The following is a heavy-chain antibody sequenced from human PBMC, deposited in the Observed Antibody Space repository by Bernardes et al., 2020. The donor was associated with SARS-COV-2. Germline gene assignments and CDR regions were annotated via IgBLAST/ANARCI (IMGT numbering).Heavy chain of an antibody. J-gene: IGHJ4*02. CDR2: FDPEDVAT. Sequence: AAVKVSCKVSGYTLIELSMHWVRQAPGKGLEWMGGFDPEDVATMYAQKFQGRVTMTEDSSTDTAYMELSSLRSEDTAVYYCATSPAIGSYPGGPHDYWGQGTLVTVSS. CDR3: ATSPAIGSYPGGPHDY. D-gene: IGHD1-26*01. CDR1: GYTLIELS. V-gene: IGHV1-24*01.